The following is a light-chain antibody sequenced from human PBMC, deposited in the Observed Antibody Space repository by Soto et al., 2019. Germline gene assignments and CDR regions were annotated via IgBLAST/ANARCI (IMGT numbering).Light chain of an antibody. J-gene: IGKJ4*01. CDR1: QSVSSN. CDR3: QQYDNWPLT. Sequence: IVMTQSPVTLSVSPGEIATLSCRASQSVSSNLAWYQQRPGQAPRLLMYAASTPATGIPARFSGSGSGTEFSLTISGLQSEDFVVYFCQQYDNWPLTFGGVTKVEMK. CDR2: AAS. V-gene: IGKV3-15*01.